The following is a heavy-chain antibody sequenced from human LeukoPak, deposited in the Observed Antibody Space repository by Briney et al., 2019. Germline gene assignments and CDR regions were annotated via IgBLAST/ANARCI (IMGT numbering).Heavy chain of an antibody. CDR3: ARGGSGYYPDNWFDP. Sequence: PSETLSLTCTVSGGSISSYYWIWLRQPPGKGLEWLGYIYYSGSTNYNPSLKSRVTISVDTSKNQFSLKLSSVTAADTAVYYCARGGSGYYPDNWFDPWGQGTLVTVSS. CDR1: GGSISSYY. V-gene: IGHV4-59*01. D-gene: IGHD3-22*01. CDR2: IYYSGST. J-gene: IGHJ5*02.